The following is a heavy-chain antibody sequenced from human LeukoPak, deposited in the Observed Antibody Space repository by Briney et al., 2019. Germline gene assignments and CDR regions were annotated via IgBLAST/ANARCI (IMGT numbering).Heavy chain of an antibody. CDR3: AKRSKLSCSSTSCPLDY. V-gene: IGHV3-23*01. CDR1: GFTFNNYL. CDR2: ISDSGGVT. J-gene: IGHJ4*02. Sequence: PGGSLRLSCAASGFTFNNYLMTWVRQPPGKGLEWASGISDSGGVTYYADSVKGRFAVSRDNSKNTLYLQMSSLRAEDTAVYYCAKRSKLSCSSTSCPLDYWGQGTLVTVSS. D-gene: IGHD2-2*01.